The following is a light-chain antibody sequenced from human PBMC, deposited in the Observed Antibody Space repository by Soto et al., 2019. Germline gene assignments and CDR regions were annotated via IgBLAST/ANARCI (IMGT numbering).Light chain of an antibody. Sequence: QAVVTQPASVSGSPGQSITISCTGTSSDIGDYNYVSWYQQHPGKAPKLMIYDVSNRPSGVSNRFSGSKSGNTASLTISGLQAEDEADYYCSSYTSSTTLGVFGGGTQLTVL. V-gene: IGLV2-14*01. J-gene: IGLJ2*01. CDR1: SSDIGDYNY. CDR2: DVS. CDR3: SSYTSSTTLGV.